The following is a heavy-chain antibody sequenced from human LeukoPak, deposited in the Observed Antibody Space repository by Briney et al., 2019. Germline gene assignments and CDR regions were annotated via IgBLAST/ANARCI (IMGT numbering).Heavy chain of an antibody. CDR3: AKDRRTISDYYYFYYMDV. CDR2: INPDSGGT. V-gene: IGHV1-2*02. J-gene: IGHJ6*03. D-gene: IGHD1-14*01. CDR1: GYTFTSYG. Sequence: ASVKVSCKASGYTFTSYGISWVRQAPGQGLEWMGWINPDSGGTNYAQKFQGRVTLTRDTSTSTTHMELSRLRTDDTAVYFCAKDRRTISDYYYFYYMDVWGKGTTVTVSS.